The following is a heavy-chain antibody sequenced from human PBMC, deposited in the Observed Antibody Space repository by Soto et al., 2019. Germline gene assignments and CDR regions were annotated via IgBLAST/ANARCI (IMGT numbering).Heavy chain of an antibody. CDR1: AFTFGSYG. CDR3: ARTGGSWSDNWFDP. J-gene: IGHJ5*02. Sequence: EVQLAESGGGLVQPGGSLRLSCAASAFTFGSYGMNWVRQAPGKGLEWVSYISSSSGLIYYADSVKVRFTISRDNAQKSLYLQMNSLREEDTAMYDCARTGGSWSDNWFDPWVQGTLVTVSS. CDR2: ISSSSGLI. V-gene: IGHV3-48*02. D-gene: IGHD3-10*01.